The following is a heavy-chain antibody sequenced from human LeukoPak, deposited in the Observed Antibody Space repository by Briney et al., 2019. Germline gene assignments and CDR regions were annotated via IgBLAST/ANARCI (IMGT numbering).Heavy chain of an antibody. V-gene: IGHV3-48*03. J-gene: IGHJ4*02. D-gene: IGHD1-26*01. Sequence: PGGSLRLSCVASGFPFSSYEVNWVRQAPGKGLEWVSYISTSGDSMYYADSVKGRFTISRDNVKNSLFLQMNSLRAEDTAVYYCARGSGFVFDYWGQGTLVTVSA. CDR2: ISTSGDSM. CDR1: GFPFSSYE. CDR3: ARGSGFVFDY.